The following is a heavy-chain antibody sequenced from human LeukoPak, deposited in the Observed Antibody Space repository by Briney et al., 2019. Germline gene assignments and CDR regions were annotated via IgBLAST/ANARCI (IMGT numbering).Heavy chain of an antibody. V-gene: IGHV3-74*01. J-gene: IGHJ4*02. CDR2: IKSDGITI. CDR3: LRDLNWSLDQ. Sequence: GGSLRLSCAASGFTFSNYMMHWVRQAPGKGLVWVTRIKSDGITITYADSVKGRFTISRDNAKNTLYLQMNSLRAEDTAVYYCLRDLNWSLDQWGQGTLVTVSS. D-gene: IGHD1-20*01. CDR1: GFTFSNYM.